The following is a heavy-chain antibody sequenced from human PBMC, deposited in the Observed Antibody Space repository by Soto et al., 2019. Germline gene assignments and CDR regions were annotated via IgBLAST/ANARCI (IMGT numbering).Heavy chain of an antibody. CDR2: IYYSGST. V-gene: IGHV4-59*08. CDR3: ARRYGSAIDY. Sequence: SETLSLTCPFSGGSIISYYWSWIRQPPGKGLEWIGYIYYSGSTNYNPSLKSRVTISVDTSKNQFSLKLSSVTAADTAVYYCARRYGSAIDYWGQG. CDR1: GGSIISYY. D-gene: IGHD1-26*01. J-gene: IGHJ4*02.